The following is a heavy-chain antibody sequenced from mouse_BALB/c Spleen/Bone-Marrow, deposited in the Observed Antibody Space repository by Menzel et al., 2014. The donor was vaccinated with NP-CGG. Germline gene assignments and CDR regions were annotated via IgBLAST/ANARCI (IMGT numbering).Heavy chain of an antibody. CDR3: ARPRGNYAMDY. CDR1: GFDFSRYW. J-gene: IGHJ4*01. Sequence: VQLQQSGGGLVQPGGSLKLSCAASGFDFSRYWMSWVRQAPGKGLEWIGEINPDSSTINYTPSLKDKFIISRDNAKNTLYLQMSKVRSEDTALYYCARPRGNYAMDYGGQGTSVTVSS. CDR2: INPDSSTI. V-gene: IGHV4-1*02.